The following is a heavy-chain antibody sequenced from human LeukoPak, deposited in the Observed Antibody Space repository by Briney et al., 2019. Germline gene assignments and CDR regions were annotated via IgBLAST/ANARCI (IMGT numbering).Heavy chain of an antibody. D-gene: IGHD3-3*01. CDR1: GGSISSGSYY. Sequence: SETLSLTCTVSGGSISSGSYYWRWLRQPAGKGLEWIGRIYTSGSTSYNPSLKSRVTISVDTSKNQFSLKLSSVTAADTAVYYCAREKIGPALTIFGVDAFDIWGQGTMVTVSS. V-gene: IGHV4-61*02. CDR2: IYTSGST. J-gene: IGHJ3*02. CDR3: AREKIGPALTIFGVDAFDI.